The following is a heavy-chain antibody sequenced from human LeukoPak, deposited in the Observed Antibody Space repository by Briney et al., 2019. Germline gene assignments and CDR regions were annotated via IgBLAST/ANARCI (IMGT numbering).Heavy chain of an antibody. Sequence: GGSLRLSCTVSGFIFSDFSMSWVRQAPGKGLEWVAKMSEDGNEIFYVDSVKGRFTISRDNTKKSLYLQLDSLRPEDSAVYYCARPRGCGSARCNNFDYWGQGTLVTVSS. CDR2: MSEDGNEI. D-gene: IGHD2-2*01. J-gene: IGHJ4*02. V-gene: IGHV3-7*01. CDR3: ARPRGCGSARCNNFDY. CDR1: GFIFSDFS.